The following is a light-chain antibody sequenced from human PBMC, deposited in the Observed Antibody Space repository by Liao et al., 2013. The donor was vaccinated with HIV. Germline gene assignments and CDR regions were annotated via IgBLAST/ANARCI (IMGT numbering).Light chain of an antibody. CDR2: QDR. Sequence: YELTQPPSVSVSPGQTASITCSGDKLGDKYACWYQQKPGQSPVLVIYQDRKRPSGIPERFSGSSSGTTVTLTISGVQAEDEADYYCQSADSSGTPVVFGGGTKLTVL. J-gene: IGLJ2*01. CDR3: QSADSSGTPVV. CDR1: KLGDKY. V-gene: IGLV3-25*03.